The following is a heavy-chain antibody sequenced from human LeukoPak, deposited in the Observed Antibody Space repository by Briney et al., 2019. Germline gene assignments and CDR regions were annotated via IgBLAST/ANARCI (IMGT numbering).Heavy chain of an antibody. Sequence: SETLSLTCTVSGGSISSYYWSWIRQPPGKGLEWIGYIYYSGSTNYNPSLKSRVTISVDTSKNQFSLKLSSVTAADTAVYYCARRDSSGWYDWFDPWGQGTLVTVSS. J-gene: IGHJ5*02. CDR3: ARRDSSGWYDWFDP. V-gene: IGHV4-59*08. CDR2: IYYSGST. CDR1: GGSISSYY. D-gene: IGHD6-19*01.